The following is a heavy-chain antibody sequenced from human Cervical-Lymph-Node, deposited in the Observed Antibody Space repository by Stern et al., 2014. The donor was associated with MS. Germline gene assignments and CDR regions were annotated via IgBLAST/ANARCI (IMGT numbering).Heavy chain of an antibody. CDR1: GGSTSSTNYY. J-gene: IGHJ4*02. CDR3: ASLNGSGSYPDY. Sequence: VQLEESGPGLVKPSETLSLTCTVSGGSTSSTNYYWGWIRQPPGKGLDWFQCIFHSGHSHPIPSQKSLLTIPFDRSKTQFPLKLISVTAADTAVYYCASLNGSGSYPDYWGQGTLVIVSS. V-gene: IGHV4-39*01. CDR2: IFHSGHS. D-gene: IGHD3-10*01.